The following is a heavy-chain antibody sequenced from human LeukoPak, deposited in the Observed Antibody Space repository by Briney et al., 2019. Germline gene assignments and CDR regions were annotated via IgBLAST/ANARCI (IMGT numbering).Heavy chain of an antibody. Sequence: SETLSLTCTVSGGSISSSSYYWGWIRQSPGKGLEWLGSMHYRGNTYYNPSLKSRLTMSIDTSKNQFSLKLSSVTAADTAVYYCARGWPLYYFDYWGQGTLVTVSS. CDR2: MHYRGNT. V-gene: IGHV4-39*01. CDR3: ARGWPLYYFDY. CDR1: GGSISSSSYY. D-gene: IGHD2-15*01. J-gene: IGHJ4*02.